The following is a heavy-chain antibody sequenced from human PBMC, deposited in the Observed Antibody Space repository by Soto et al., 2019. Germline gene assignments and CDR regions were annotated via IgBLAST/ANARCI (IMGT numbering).Heavy chain of an antibody. V-gene: IGHV3-30*18. CDR3: AKDWAVATPGGYFEY. D-gene: IGHD1-1*01. CDR1: GFTFDNFA. CDR2: ISFDKSDK. Sequence: PGGSLRLSCAASGFTFDNFAMHWVRQAPGKGLEWVAVISFDKSDKNYADSVKGRFTVSRDNSKNTVYLQMKSLRADDTAVYYCAKDWAVATPGGYFEYWGQGTQVTVS. J-gene: IGHJ4*02.